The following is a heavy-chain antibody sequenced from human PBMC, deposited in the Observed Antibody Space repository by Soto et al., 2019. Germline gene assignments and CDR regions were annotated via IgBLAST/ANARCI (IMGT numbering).Heavy chain of an antibody. CDR1: GGTFSSYA. CDR2: IIPIFGTA. D-gene: IGHD1-20*01. Sequence: SVKVSCKGSGGTFSSYAISWVRQAPGQGLEWMGGIIPIFGTANYAQKFQGRVTITADESTSTAYMELSSLRSEDTAVYYCASEARITGSSFDYRGQGTLVTVSS. V-gene: IGHV1-69*13. CDR3: ASEARITGSSFDY. J-gene: IGHJ4*02.